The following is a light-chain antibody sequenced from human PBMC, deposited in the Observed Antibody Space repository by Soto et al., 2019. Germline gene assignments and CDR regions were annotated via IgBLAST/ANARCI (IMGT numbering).Light chain of an antibody. J-gene: IGLJ1*01. CDR2: DAS. V-gene: IGLV2-14*01. Sequence: QSVLTQPASVSGSPGQSITISCTGTSSDVGGYNYVSWYQQHPGKAPKLMIYDASNRPSGVSNRFSGSKSGNTASLTISGLLAEDEADYYCSSYTSSSTLVVFGTGTKVTVL. CDR1: SSDVGGYNY. CDR3: SSYTSSSTLVV.